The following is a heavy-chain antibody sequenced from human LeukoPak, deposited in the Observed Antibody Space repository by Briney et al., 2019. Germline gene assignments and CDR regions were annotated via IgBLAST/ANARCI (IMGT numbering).Heavy chain of an antibody. CDR2: INSDGSST. V-gene: IGHV3-74*01. CDR3: TRGDYSFDY. Sequence: GGSLRLSCAASGFTFRNYGMHWVRQAPGKGLVWVSRINSDGSSTSYADSVKGRLTISRDNIKNTLYLQMNSLTAEDTAVYYCTRGDYSFDYWGQGTLVTVSS. CDR1: GFTFRNYG. D-gene: IGHD2-21*01. J-gene: IGHJ4*02.